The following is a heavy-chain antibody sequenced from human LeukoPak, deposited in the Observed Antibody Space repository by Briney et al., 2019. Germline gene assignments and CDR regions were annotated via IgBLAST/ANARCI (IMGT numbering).Heavy chain of an antibody. CDR2: INHSGST. D-gene: IGHD3-22*01. CDR1: GGSFSGYY. CDR3: AGYYDSSGYYYGAFDI. Sequence: PSETLSLTCAVYGGSFSGYYWSWIRQPPGKGLEWIGEINHSGSTNYNPSLKSRVTISVDTSKNQFSLKLSSVTAADTAVYYCAGYYDSSGYYYGAFDIRGQGTMVTVSS. V-gene: IGHV4-34*01. J-gene: IGHJ3*02.